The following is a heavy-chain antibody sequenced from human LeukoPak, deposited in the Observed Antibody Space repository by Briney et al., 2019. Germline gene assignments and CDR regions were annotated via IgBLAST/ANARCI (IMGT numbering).Heavy chain of an antibody. CDR2: IKQDGSAK. V-gene: IGHV3-7*01. Sequence: GGSLRLSCAASGFMFSTYEMNWVRQAPGKGLEWVANIKQDGSAKYYVDSVKGRFTISRDNAKNSLYLQMNSLRDDDTAVYYCARLSYDSGTHYTVYKYWGQGTLVTVSS. CDR1: GFMFSTYE. J-gene: IGHJ4*02. D-gene: IGHD3-10*01. CDR3: ARLSYDSGTHYTVYKY.